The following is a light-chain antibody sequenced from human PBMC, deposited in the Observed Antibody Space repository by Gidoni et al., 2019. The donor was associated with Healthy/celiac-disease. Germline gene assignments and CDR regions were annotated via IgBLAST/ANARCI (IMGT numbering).Light chain of an antibody. V-gene: IGKV1-27*01. CDR3: QRTYNAPQT. CDR1: QGISSY. J-gene: IGKJ4*01. Sequence: DIHLTQAPSPLSASVGDRDTITRRVRQGISSYLNWYRQKPGKVPKLLIYSASNLQSGVPSRFCGSGSGTDFTLTISRLQTEDVATYYSQRTYNAPQTFGGGTKVEIK. CDR2: SAS.